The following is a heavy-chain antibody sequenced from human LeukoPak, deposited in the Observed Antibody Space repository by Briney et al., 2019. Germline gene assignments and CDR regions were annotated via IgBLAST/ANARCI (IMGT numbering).Heavy chain of an antibody. D-gene: IGHD3-3*01. V-gene: IGHV4-38-2*01. J-gene: IGHJ2*01. CDR1: GFSISSGYY. CDR3: ARARVVHYNFRSGLHWYFDV. CDR2: ISHSGNT. Sequence: SETLSLTCAVSGFSISSGYYWAWIRQSPGKGLEWIGTISHSGNTYYNSSLKSRLAVSVDTSKNHFSLNLNPLTAADTAVYHCARARVVHYNFRSGLHWYFDVWGRGTLVTVSS.